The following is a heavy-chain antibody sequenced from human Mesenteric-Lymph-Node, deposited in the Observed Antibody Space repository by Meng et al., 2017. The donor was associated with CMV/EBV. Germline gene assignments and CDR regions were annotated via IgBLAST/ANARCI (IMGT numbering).Heavy chain of an antibody. V-gene: IGHV3-30*02. CDR3: ARRSDYYDSSAYYY. CDR2: IRYDARNT. J-gene: IGHJ4*02. D-gene: IGHD3-22*01. CDR1: GFIFSDYG. Sequence: GGSLRLSCAASGFIFSDYGMYWVRQAPGKGLEWVAFIRYDARNTYHGDSVKGRFTISRDNSKNTLYLQMNSLRADDSDVYYCARRSDYYDSSAYYYWGQGALVTVSS.